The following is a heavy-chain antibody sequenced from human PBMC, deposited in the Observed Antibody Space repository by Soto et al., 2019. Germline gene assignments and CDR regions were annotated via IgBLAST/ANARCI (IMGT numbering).Heavy chain of an antibody. CDR3: GRGVEVWFGDPNWFDP. Sequence: EVQLVESGGGLVQPGGSLRLSCAASGFTFSSYWMHWVRQDPGKGLVWVSYINSDGSSTSYADSVKGRFTISRDNAKNTLYLQMNSLRAEDMAVYYCGRGVEVWFGDPNWFDPWGQGTLVTVSS. CDR2: INSDGSST. CDR1: GFTFSSYW. J-gene: IGHJ5*02. V-gene: IGHV3-74*01. D-gene: IGHD3-10*01.